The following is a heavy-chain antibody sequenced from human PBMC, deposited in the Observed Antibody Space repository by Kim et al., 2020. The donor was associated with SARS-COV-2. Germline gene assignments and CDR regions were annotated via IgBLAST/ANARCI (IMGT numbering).Heavy chain of an antibody. CDR2: ISGDGGST. V-gene: IGHV3-43*02. CDR1: GFTFDDYA. D-gene: IGHD5-12*01. J-gene: IGHJ6*02. CDR3: AKEKTAAEPGDIVAGITGNGMDV. Sequence: GGSLRLSCAASGFTFDDYAMHWVRQAPGKGLEWVSLISGDGGSTYYADSVKGRFTISRDNSKNSLYLQMNSLRTEDTALYYCAKEKTAAEPGDIVAGITGNGMDVWGQGTTVTVSS.